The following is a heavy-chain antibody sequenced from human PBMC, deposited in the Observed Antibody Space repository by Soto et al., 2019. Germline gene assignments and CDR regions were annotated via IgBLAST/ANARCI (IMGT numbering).Heavy chain of an antibody. Sequence: PGGSLRLSCAASGFTFRNFAMTWVRQAPGKGLEWVSGISGSGRMTYYAHSVKGHFTISRDNSKNTLYLQMNSLRAEDTAVYYCAKDGNPIPYLTGYYRLGWFDPWGQGTLVTVSS. CDR1: GFTFRNFA. V-gene: IGHV3-23*01. D-gene: IGHD3-9*01. J-gene: IGHJ5*02. CDR3: AKDGNPIPYLTGYYRLGWFDP. CDR2: ISGSGRMT.